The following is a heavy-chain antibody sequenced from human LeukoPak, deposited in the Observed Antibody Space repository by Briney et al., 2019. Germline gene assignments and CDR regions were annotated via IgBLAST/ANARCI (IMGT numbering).Heavy chain of an antibody. Sequence: QPGGSLRPSCAASGFTFSSHSMNWVRQAPGKGLEWVSYISSGSSTIYYADSVKGRFTISRDNSKNTLYLQMNSLRAEETAVYYCAREGDDSSGYYPHFDYWGQGTLVAVSS. CDR1: GFTFSSHS. V-gene: IGHV3-48*01. CDR3: AREGDDSSGYYPHFDY. J-gene: IGHJ4*02. CDR2: ISSGSSTI. D-gene: IGHD3-22*01.